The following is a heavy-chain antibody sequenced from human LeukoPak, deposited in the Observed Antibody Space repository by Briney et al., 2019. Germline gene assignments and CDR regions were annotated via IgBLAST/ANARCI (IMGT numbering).Heavy chain of an antibody. Sequence: SQTLSLTCTVSGDSISTSSHYWGWIRQPPGKGLEWIGRVYNSGSTNYNPSLKSRVTISVDTSKNQFSLKLTSVTAADTAMYYCARLFGSGSPYKYVFWGQGTLVTVSS. CDR1: GDSISTSSHY. D-gene: IGHD3-10*01. CDR3: ARLFGSGSPYKYVF. J-gene: IGHJ1*01. CDR2: VYNSGST. V-gene: IGHV4-61*02.